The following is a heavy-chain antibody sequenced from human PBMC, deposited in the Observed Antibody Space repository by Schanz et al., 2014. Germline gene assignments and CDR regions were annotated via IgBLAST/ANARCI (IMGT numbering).Heavy chain of an antibody. CDR2: INSDGTKR. CDR1: GFTFSSHW. Sequence: EVQLVQSGGGLVQPGGSLRLSCAASGFTFSSHWMHWVRQDPGKGLEWVAFINSDGTKRFYADSVKSRFTISRDNSRNTLYLQMNSLRAEDTAVYYCARPALWFGDNCFDPWGQGTLVTVSS. CDR3: ARPALWFGDNCFDP. V-gene: IGHV3-74*01. J-gene: IGHJ5*02. D-gene: IGHD3-10*01.